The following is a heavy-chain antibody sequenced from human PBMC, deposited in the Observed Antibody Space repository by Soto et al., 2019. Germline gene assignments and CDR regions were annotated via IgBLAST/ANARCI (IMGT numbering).Heavy chain of an antibody. J-gene: IGHJ4*02. V-gene: IGHV4-59*01. CDR2: IFYSGST. CDR1: GGSISGYY. CDR3: ARVFPSYCGGDCSYFDS. D-gene: IGHD2-21*02. Sequence: PSETLFLTCTVSGGSISGYYWSWIRQPPGKGLEWIGYIFYSGSTKSNPSLRSRVTMSVDMSKNQFSLRLTSVTAADTAVYYCARVFPSYCGGDCSYFDSWGQGTLVTVSS.